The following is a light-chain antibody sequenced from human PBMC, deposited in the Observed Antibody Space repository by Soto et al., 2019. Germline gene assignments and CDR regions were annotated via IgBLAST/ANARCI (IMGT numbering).Light chain of an antibody. CDR2: GAA. CDR1: QSVISSY. Sequence: EIVMTPSPATLSVPPVDRATLSCRATQSVISSYFAWYPPPPGQAPRLLIYGAASRATGIPDRFSGSGSGTDFTFTISSLQPEDIATYFCHQYDNLSQTFGPGTKGDI. J-gene: IGKJ3*01. CDR3: HQYDNLSQT. V-gene: IGKV3-20*01.